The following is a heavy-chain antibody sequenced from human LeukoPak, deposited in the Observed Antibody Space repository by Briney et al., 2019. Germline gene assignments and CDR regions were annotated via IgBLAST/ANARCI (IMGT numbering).Heavy chain of an antibody. D-gene: IGHD1-1*01. Sequence: GGSLRLSCAASGFTISSNYMSWGRQAPGKGVEGGSVIYSGGSTYYTDSVKGRVTISRDNSKNTLYLQVNSLRAEDTAVYYCAGWNRPDAFDIWGQGTMVTVSS. CDR1: GFTISSNY. CDR3: AGWNRPDAFDI. J-gene: IGHJ3*02. V-gene: IGHV3-66*01. CDR2: IYSGGST.